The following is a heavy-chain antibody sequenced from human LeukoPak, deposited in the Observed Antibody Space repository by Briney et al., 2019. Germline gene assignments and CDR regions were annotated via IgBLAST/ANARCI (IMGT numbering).Heavy chain of an antibody. D-gene: IGHD2-2*01. CDR2: ISSSSSTI. CDR3: AGDKYQLLSERGWFDP. CDR1: GFTFSSYS. V-gene: IGHV3-48*04. J-gene: IGHJ5*02. Sequence: GGSLRLSCAASGFTFSSYSMNWVRQAPGKGLEWVSYISSSSSTIYYADSVKGRFTISRDNAKNSLYLQMNSLRAEDTAVYYCAGDKYQLLSERGWFDPWGQGTLVTVSS.